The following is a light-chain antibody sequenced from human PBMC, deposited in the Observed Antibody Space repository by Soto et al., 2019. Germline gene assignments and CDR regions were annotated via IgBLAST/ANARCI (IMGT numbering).Light chain of an antibody. CDR3: SSYTTRSTVV. Sequence: QSALTQPASVSGSPGQSITISCTGTSSDVGGYNYVSWFQQHPGKAPNLMIYDVYRRPSGVSYRFSGSKSGNTASLTISGLQAEDEADYYCSSYTTRSTVVFGGGTMVTVL. CDR1: SSDVGGYNY. J-gene: IGLJ2*01. CDR2: DVY. V-gene: IGLV2-14*01.